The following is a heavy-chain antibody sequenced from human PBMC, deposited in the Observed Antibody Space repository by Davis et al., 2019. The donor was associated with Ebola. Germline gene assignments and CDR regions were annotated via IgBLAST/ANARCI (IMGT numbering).Heavy chain of an antibody. D-gene: IGHD5-12*01. V-gene: IGHV4-59*01. CDR3: ARGYSDYAGWYFDL. Sequence: MPSETLSLTCTVSGGSISSYYWSWIRQPPGKGLEWIGYIYYSGSTNYNPSLKSRVTISVDTSTNQFSLKLSSVTAADTAVYYCARGYSDYAGWYFDLWGRGTLVTVSS. CDR1: GGSISSYY. J-gene: IGHJ2*01. CDR2: IYYSGST.